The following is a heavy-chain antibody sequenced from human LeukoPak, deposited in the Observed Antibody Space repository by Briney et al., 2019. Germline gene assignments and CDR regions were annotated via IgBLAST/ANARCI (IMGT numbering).Heavy chain of an antibody. Sequence: PSETLSLTCAVYGGSFSGYYWSWIRQPPGKGLEWIGEINHSGSTNYNPSLKSRVTISVDTSKNQFSLKLSSVTVADTAVYYCARDSYTADWGQGTLVTVSS. CDR3: ARDSYTAD. CDR1: GGSFSGYY. D-gene: IGHD5-18*01. V-gene: IGHV4-34*01. CDR2: INHSGST. J-gene: IGHJ4*02.